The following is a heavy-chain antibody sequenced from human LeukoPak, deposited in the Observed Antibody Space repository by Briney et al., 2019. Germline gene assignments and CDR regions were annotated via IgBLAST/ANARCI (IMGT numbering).Heavy chain of an antibody. CDR2: IYHSGST. J-gene: IGHJ3*02. V-gene: IGHV4-59*01. D-gene: IGHD4-17*01. CDR1: GGSMSSYF. CDR3: ARYPYGDYEGNDAFDI. Sequence: PSETLSLTCTVSGGSMSSYFWSWIRQPPGKGLEWIGYIYHSGSTNYNPSLKSRVTISVDTSKNQFSLKLSSVTAADTAVYYCARYPYGDYEGNDAFDIWGQGTMVTVSS.